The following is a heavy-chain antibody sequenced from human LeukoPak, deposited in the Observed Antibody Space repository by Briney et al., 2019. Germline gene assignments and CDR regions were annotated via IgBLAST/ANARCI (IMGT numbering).Heavy chain of an antibody. Sequence: SETLSLICTVSDGSISSYFWSWIRQPPGKGLEWIGYIYYSGSTDYNPSLKSRVTISVDTSKNQFSLKLSSVTAADTAVYYCAREGVTIFGVVRWAFDIWGQGTMVTVSS. CDR3: AREGVTIFGVVRWAFDI. J-gene: IGHJ3*02. CDR2: IYYSGST. D-gene: IGHD3-3*01. V-gene: IGHV4-59*12. CDR1: DGSISSYF.